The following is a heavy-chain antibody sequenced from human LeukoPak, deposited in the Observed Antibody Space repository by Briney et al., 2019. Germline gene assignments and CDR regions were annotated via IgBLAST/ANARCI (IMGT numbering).Heavy chain of an antibody. Sequence: SGTLSLTCAVSGGSISTSNWWSWVRQPPGKGLEWIGEIYHSGSTNYNPSLKSRVTISVDKSKNQFSLKLSSVTAADTAVYYCSSYPHYDFLTGYFEGFDPRGQGTLVTVSS. CDR3: SSYPHYDFLTGYFEGFDP. CDR1: GGSISTSNW. D-gene: IGHD3-9*01. J-gene: IGHJ5*02. CDR2: IYHSGST. V-gene: IGHV4-4*02.